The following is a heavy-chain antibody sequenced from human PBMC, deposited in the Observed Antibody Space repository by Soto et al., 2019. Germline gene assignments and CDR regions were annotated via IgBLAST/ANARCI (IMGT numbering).Heavy chain of an antibody. V-gene: IGHV4-30-4*01. D-gene: IGHD5-12*01. J-gene: IGHJ5*02. CDR3: ARATVATISYPRFDP. CDR2: IYYSGST. CDR1: GGSISSGDYY. Sequence: SETLSLTCTVSGGSISSGDYYWSWIRQPPGKGLEWIGYIYYSGSTYYNPSLKSRVTISVDTSKNQFSLKLSSVTAADTAVYYCARATVATISYPRFDPWGQGTLVTVSS.